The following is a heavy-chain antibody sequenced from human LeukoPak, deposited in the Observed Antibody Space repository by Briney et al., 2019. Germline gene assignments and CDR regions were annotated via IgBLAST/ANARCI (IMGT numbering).Heavy chain of an antibody. CDR1: GGSISGYY. J-gene: IGHJ3*02. Sequence: SETLSLTCSVSGGSISGYYWTWIRQPAGKGLEWIGRVYISGSTNYNPSLKTRLTMSVDTSKNQFSLKLSSVTAADTAVYYCARLITGTTTAFDIWGQGTMVTVSS. CDR3: ARLITGTTTAFDI. D-gene: IGHD1-7*01. CDR2: VYISGST. V-gene: IGHV4-4*07.